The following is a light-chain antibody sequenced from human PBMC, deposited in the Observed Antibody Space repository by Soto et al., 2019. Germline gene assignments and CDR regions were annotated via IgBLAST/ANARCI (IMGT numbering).Light chain of an antibody. Sequence: DIQMTQSPSTLSASVGERVTIPCRASQSVSNWLAWYQQKPGKAPKVLIYDVSSLQSGVPSRFRGSGSGTDFALTISSLQPEDFAAYFCQQTYFTPRTFGQGTKVDI. J-gene: IGKJ1*01. CDR1: QSVSNW. V-gene: IGKV1-5*01. CDR2: DVS. CDR3: QQTYFTPRT.